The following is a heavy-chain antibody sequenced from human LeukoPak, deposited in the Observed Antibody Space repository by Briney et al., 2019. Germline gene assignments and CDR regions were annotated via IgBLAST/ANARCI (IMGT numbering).Heavy chain of an antibody. J-gene: IGHJ3*02. CDR3: ARDQEWYSSSWSAFDI. CDR2: TYYRSKWYN. V-gene: IGHV6-1*01. Sequence: SQTLSLTCVISGDSVSSNSAAWNWIRQSPSRGLEWLGRTYYRSKWYNDYAVSVKSRITINPDTSKNQFSLQLNSVTPEDTAVYYCARDQEWYSSSWSAFDIWGQGTMVTVSS. CDR1: GDSVSSNSAA. D-gene: IGHD6-13*01.